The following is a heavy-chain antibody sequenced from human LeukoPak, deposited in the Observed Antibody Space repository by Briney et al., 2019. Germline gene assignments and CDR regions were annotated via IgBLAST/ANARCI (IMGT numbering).Heavy chain of an antibody. CDR3: VRSGYADPHFDY. Sequence: SETLSLTCTVSGGSISSSSYYWGWIRQPPGKGLEWIGSIYYSGSTYYNPSLKSRVTISVDTSKNQFSLKLSSVTAADTAVYYCVRSGYADPHFDYWGQGTLVTVSS. D-gene: IGHD3-22*01. CDR1: GGSISSSSYY. J-gene: IGHJ4*02. V-gene: IGHV4-39*01. CDR2: IYYSGST.